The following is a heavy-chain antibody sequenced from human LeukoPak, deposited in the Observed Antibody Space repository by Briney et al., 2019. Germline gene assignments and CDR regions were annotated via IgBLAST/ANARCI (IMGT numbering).Heavy chain of an antibody. D-gene: IGHD2/OR15-2a*01. J-gene: IGHJ4*02. CDR2: ISGSGGST. Sequence: PGGSLRLSCAASGFTFRSYAMSWVRQAPGKGLEWVSAISGSGGSTYYADSVKGRFTISRDNSKNTLYLQMNSLRAEDTAVYYCAKDRSLNIEYYYFDYWGQGTLVTVSS. CDR3: AKDRSLNIEYYYFDY. CDR1: GFTFRSYA. V-gene: IGHV3-23*01.